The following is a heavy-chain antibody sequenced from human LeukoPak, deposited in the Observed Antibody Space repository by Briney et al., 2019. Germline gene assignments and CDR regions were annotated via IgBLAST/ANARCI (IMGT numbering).Heavy chain of an antibody. D-gene: IGHD1/OR15-1a*01. V-gene: IGHV3-23*01. J-gene: IGHJ4*02. Sequence: GGSLRLSCAASGFTFSNCAITWVPQAPGMGLEWVSSISGDGGGTYYADSVKGRFTVSRDNSKNTLYLEINSLRVEDTAVYYCAKWAGSGEQTKRYFGPFDFWGQGTLVTVSS. CDR1: GFTFSNCA. CDR2: ISGDGGGT. CDR3: AKWAGSGEQTKRYFGPFDF.